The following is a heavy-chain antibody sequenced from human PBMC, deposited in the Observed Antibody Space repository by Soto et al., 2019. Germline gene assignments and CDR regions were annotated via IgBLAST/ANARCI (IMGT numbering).Heavy chain of an antibody. Sequence: QVQLQESGPGLVKPSQTLSLTCTVSGGSISSGGYYWSWIRQHPGKGLEWIGYIYYSGSTYYNPSLKSRVTISVDTSKNQFSLKLSSVTAADTAVYYCARAPKMTTVTIFGRGSGIINAFDIWGQGTMLTVSS. CDR3: ARAPKMTTVTIFGRGSGIINAFDI. V-gene: IGHV4-31*03. J-gene: IGHJ3*02. D-gene: IGHD4-17*01. CDR1: GGSISSGGYY. CDR2: IYYSGST.